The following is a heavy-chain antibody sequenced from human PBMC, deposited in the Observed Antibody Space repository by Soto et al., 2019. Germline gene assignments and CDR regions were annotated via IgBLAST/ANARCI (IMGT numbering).Heavy chain of an antibody. CDR2: IIPIFGTA. V-gene: IGHV1-69*01. CDR3: ARPSAAHYYYYYGMDV. CDR1: GGTFSSYA. J-gene: IGHJ6*02. Sequence: QVQLVQSGAEVKKPGSSVKVSFKASGGTFSSYAISWVRQAPGQGLEWMGGIIPIFGTANYAQKFQGRVTITADESTSTAYMELSSLRSEDTAVYYCARPSAAHYYYYYGMDVWGQGTTVTVSS. D-gene: IGHD6-13*01.